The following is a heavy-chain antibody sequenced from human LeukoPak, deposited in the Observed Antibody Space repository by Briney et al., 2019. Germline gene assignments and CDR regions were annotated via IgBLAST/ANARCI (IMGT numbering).Heavy chain of an antibody. J-gene: IGHJ3*02. V-gene: IGHV3-21*06. Sequence: GGSLSLSCAASGFTFSSYSMNWVRQAPGKGLEWVSSISTTSRYIYYADSVKGRFTISRDNAKNSLYLQMNSLRAEDTAVYYCARDTYDILTGYYKWAFDIWGQGTMVTVSS. CDR3: ARDTYDILTGYYKWAFDI. CDR1: GFTFSSYS. D-gene: IGHD3-9*01. CDR2: ISTTSRYI.